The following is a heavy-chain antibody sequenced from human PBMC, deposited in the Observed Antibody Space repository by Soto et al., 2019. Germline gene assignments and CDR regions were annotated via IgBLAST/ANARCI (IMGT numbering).Heavy chain of an antibody. D-gene: IGHD5-12*01. Sequence: PSETLSLTCTVSGGSINSADYYWSWVRQPPGKGLEWIGYIYYSGSTFFNPSLKSRLTISKDTSRNQFSLRLNSVTAADTALYYCARAIVVTIAGMDVWGQGTTVTVSS. CDR1: GGSINSADYY. CDR3: ARAIVVTIAGMDV. V-gene: IGHV4-30-4*01. CDR2: IYYSGST. J-gene: IGHJ6*02.